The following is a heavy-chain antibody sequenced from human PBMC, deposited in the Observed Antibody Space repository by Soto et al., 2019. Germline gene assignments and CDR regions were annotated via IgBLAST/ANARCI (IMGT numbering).Heavy chain of an antibody. CDR1: GFTFSSYA. V-gene: IGHV3-23*01. J-gene: IGHJ2*01. CDR2: ISGSGGST. D-gene: IGHD6-19*01. CDR3: ANPPVAVAGTWWYFDL. Sequence: GGSLRLSCAASGFTFSSYAMSWVGQAPGKGLEWVSAISGSGGSTYYADSVKGRFTISRDNSKNTLYLQMNSLRAEDTAVYYCANPPVAVAGTWWYFDLWGRGTLVTVSS.